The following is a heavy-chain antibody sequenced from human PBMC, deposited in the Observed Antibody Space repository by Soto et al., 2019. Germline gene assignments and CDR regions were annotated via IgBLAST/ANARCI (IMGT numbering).Heavy chain of an antibody. J-gene: IGHJ4*02. D-gene: IGHD6-13*01. CDR1: GGTFSSYT. CDR3: ARDRLNRYSSSWPFDY. CDR2: IIPILGIA. Sequence: SVKVSCKASGGTFSSYTISWVRQAPGQGLEWMGRIIPILGIANYAQKFQGRVTITADKSTSTAYMELSSLRSEDTAVYYCARDRLNRYSSSWPFDYWGQGTLVTVSS. V-gene: IGHV1-69*04.